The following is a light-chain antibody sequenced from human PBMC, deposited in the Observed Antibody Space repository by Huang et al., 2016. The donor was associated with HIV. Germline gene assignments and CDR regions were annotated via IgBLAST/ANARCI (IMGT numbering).Light chain of an antibody. J-gene: IGKJ2*01. CDR1: QGIGNS. CDR3: QQYHEWPRT. Sequence: ERVLTQSPGTLSVSPGERATISCRTSQGIGNSLAWYQLKPGQAPRLLIYETFIRASDIPARFSGGGSEIDFTLTISGLQSEDSAVYYCQQYHEWPRTFGKGTKVEIK. V-gene: IGKV3-15*01. CDR2: ETF.